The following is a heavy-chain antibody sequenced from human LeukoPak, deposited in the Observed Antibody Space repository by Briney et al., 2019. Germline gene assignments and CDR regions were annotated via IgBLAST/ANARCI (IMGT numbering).Heavy chain of an antibody. CDR3: ARVVTDSSGYYFGYFDY. CDR1: GGTFSSYA. V-gene: IGHV1-69*05. D-gene: IGHD3-22*01. J-gene: IGHJ4*02. CDR2: IIPIFGTA. Sequence: ASVKVSCKASGGTFSSYAISWVRQAPGQGLEWMGRIIPIFGTANYAQKFQGRVTITTDESTSTAYMELSSLGSEDTAVYYCARVVTDSSGYYFGYFDYWGQGTLVTVSS.